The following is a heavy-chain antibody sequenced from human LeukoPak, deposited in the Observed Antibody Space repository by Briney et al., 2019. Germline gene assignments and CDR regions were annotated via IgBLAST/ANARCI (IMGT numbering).Heavy chain of an antibody. J-gene: IGHJ4*02. V-gene: IGHV4-34*01. CDR3: ARDQAGLDY. D-gene: IGHD6-13*01. CDR2: INQSGRT. CDR1: GGSLSDNY. Sequence: SETLSLTCAVYGGSLSDNYWSWIRQPPGKGLEWIGEINQSGRTIYNPSLKSRVTISTDTSKNQFSLKLSSVTAADTAVYYCARDQAGLDYWGQGTLVTVSS.